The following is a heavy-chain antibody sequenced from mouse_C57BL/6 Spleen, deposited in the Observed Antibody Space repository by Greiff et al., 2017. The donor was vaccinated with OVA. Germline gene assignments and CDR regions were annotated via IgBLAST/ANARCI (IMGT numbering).Heavy chain of an antibody. CDR2: ISSGSSTI. CDR1: GFTFSDYG. CDR3: ARPGIYYDYDGWYFDV. Sequence: DVHLVESGGGLVKPGGSLKLSCAASGFTFSDYGMHWVRQAPEKGLEWVAYISSGSSTIYYADTVKGRFTISRDNAKNTLFLQMTSLRSEDTAMYYCARPGIYYDYDGWYFDVWGTGTTVTVSS. D-gene: IGHD2-4*01. V-gene: IGHV5-17*01. J-gene: IGHJ1*03.